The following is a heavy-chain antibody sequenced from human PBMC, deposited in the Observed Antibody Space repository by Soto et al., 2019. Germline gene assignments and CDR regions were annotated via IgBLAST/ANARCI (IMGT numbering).Heavy chain of an antibody. CDR1: GCTFSSYT. J-gene: IGHJ3*02. CDR2: IIPILGIA. D-gene: IGHD2-15*01. CDR3: ARDTADIVVVVAADAFDI. V-gene: IGHV1-69*04. Sequence: GASVKVSCKASGCTFSSYTISWVRQAPGQGLEWMGRIIPILGIANYAQKFQGRVTITADKSTSTAYMELSSLRSEDTAVYYCARDTADIVVVVAADAFDIWGQGTMVTVSS.